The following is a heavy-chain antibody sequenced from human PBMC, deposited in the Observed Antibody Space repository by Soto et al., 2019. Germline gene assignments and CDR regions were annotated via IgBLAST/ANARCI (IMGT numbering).Heavy chain of an antibody. CDR3: ATGPTPPKIYDILTRTPY. D-gene: IGHD3-9*01. CDR2: FDAEDGET. J-gene: IGHJ4*02. CDR1: GYTLTELS. Sequence: ASVKVSCKVSGYTLTELSMHWVRQAPGKGLEWMGGFDAEDGETIYAQNFQGRVTMTEDTSTDTAYMELSSLRSEDTAVYYCATGPTPPKIYDILTRTPYWGQGNLVTVSS. V-gene: IGHV1-24*01.